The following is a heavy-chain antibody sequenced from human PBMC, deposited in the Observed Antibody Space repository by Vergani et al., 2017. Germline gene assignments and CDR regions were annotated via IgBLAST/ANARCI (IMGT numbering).Heavy chain of an antibody. Sequence: QVQLVESGGGVVQPGGSLRLSCAASGFTFNSYGMHWVRQAPGKGLEWVASIRSDESRRYYGDSMEGPFTISRDNSKNTLYLQMKSLRPEDTAVYYCAQEGGGECSGRTGDAEYGGQGTLVIVSS. CDR2: IRSDESRR. V-gene: IGHV3-30*02. CDR3: AQEGGGECSGRTGDAEY. CDR1: GFTFNSYG. D-gene: IGHD1-26*01. J-gene: IGHJ4*03.